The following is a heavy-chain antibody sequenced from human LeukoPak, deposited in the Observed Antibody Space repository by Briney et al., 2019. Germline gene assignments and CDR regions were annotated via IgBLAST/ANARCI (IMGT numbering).Heavy chain of an antibody. D-gene: IGHD2-15*01. Sequence: GGSLRLSCAASGFTFSSYAMSWVRQAPGKGLEWVSAISGSGGSTYYADSVKGRFTISRDNSKNTLYLQMNSLRAEDTAVYFCAGAPFVVKGIRFGSWGQGTQVTVSS. CDR2: ISGSGGST. J-gene: IGHJ4*02. V-gene: IGHV3-23*01. CDR3: AGAPFVVKGIRFGS. CDR1: GFTFSSYA.